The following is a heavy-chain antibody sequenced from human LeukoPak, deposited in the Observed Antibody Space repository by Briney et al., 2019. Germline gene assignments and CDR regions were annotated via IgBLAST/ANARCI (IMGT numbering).Heavy chain of an antibody. CDR2: ISGSGGST. V-gene: IGHV3-23*01. J-gene: IGHJ6*03. CDR3: ARRDYYFYSMDV. Sequence: GGSLRLSCAASGFTFSNYAMSWVRQAPGKGLEWVSAISGSGGSTYYADSVKGRFTISRDNAKNSLYLQMNSLRAEDTAVYFCARRDYYFYSMDVWGKGTTVTVSS. CDR1: GFTFSNYA.